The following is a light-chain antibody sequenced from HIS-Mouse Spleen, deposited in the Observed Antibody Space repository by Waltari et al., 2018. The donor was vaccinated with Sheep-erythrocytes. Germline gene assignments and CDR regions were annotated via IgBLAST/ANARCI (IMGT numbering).Light chain of an antibody. J-gene: IGKJ3*01. CDR2: LGS. Sequence: DIVMTQSPLSLPVTPGEPASISCRSSQSLLHTNGYNYLVSYLQKPGHSPQLLIYLGSNRASGVPDRVSGSGSGTDCTLKISRVEAEDVGVYYCMQALQTPFTFGPGTKVDIK. CDR3: MQALQTPFT. CDR1: QSLLHTNGYNY. V-gene: IGKV2-28*01.